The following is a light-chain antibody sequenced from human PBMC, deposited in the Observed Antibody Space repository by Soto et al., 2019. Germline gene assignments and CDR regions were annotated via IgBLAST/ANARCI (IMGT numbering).Light chain of an antibody. V-gene: IGKV1-39*01. CDR1: QSLSSY. CDR2: AAS. CDR3: QQSYSTPWT. J-gene: IGKJ1*01. Sequence: DIQMTQSPSSLSASVGDRVTITCRASQSLSSYLNWYQQKPGKVPKLLIYAASSLQSGVPSRFSGSGSGTDFTLTISSLQPEDFATYYCQQSYSTPWTFGQGTKLEIK.